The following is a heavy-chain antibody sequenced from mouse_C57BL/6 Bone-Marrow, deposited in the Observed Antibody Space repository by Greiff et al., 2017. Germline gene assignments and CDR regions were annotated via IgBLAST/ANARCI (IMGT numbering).Heavy chain of an antibody. V-gene: IGHV1-50*01. CDR3: ARLGPEGLLWLRRYYYAMDY. CDR2: IDPSDSYT. J-gene: IGHJ4*01. CDR1: GYTFTSYW. D-gene: IGHD2-2*01. Sequence: QVQLQQPGAELVKPGASVKLSCKASGYTFTSYWMQWVKQRPGQGLEWIGEIDPSDSYTNYNQKFKGKATLTVDTSSSTAYMQLSSLTSEDSAVYYCARLGPEGLLWLRRYYYAMDYWGQGTSVTVSS.